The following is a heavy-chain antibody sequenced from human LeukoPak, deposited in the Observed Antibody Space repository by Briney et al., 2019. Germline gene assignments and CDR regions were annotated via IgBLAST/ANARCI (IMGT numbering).Heavy chain of an antibody. CDR1: GYTFTSYD. D-gene: IGHD4-17*01. CDR2: MNPNSGNT. J-gene: IGHJ4*02. Sequence: ASVKVSCKASGYTFTSYDINWVRQATGQGLEWMGWMNPNSGNTGYAQKFQGRVTMTRNTSISTAYMELSSLRSEDTAVYYCARGHHDGAPTGYWGQGTLVTVSS. V-gene: IGHV1-8*01. CDR3: ARGHHDGAPTGY.